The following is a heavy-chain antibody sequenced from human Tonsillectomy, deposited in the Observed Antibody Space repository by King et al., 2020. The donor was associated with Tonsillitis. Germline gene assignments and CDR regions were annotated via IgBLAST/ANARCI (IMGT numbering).Heavy chain of an antibody. J-gene: IGHJ4*02. D-gene: IGHD3-22*01. V-gene: IGHV3-30*18. CDR3: AKIGGVTRAVAGLTDYYDSSGYYYY. CDR2: ISYDGSNK. Sequence: QVQLVESGGGVVQPGRSLRLSCAASGFTFSSYGMHWVRQAPGKGLEWVAVISYDGSNKYYADSVKGRFTISRDNSKNTLYLQMNSLRAEDTAVYYCAKIGGVTRAVAGLTDYYDSSGYYYYWGQGTLVTVSS. CDR1: GFTFSSYG.